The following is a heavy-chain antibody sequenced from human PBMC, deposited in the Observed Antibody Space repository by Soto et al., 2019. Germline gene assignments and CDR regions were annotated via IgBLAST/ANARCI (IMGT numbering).Heavy chain of an antibody. CDR2: LTGSSSNI. Sequence: EVHLLESGGGLVQPGGSLRLSCAASGFSFRNYAMSWVRQAPGKGLEWISTLTGSSSNIYYAASVKGRFAISRDNSRNTLYLQMNSLTAEDTAVYYCANGRATYGLLTHDYWGQGTLVTVSS. D-gene: IGHD3-10*01. J-gene: IGHJ4*02. CDR3: ANGRATYGLLTHDY. CDR1: GFSFRNYA. V-gene: IGHV3-23*01.